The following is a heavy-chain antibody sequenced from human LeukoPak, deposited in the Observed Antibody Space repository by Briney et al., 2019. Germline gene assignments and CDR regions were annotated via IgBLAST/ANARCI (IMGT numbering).Heavy chain of an antibody. CDR3: TRDRELGF. J-gene: IGHJ4*02. Sequence: SETLSLTCTVSVGSISIFFWNWIRQPPGKGLEWIGSIYNSGSTTYNPSLKSRDTISGDTSKSQFSLKLTSVTAADTAVYYCTRDRELGFWGQGTLVTVSS. CDR2: IYNSGST. CDR1: VGSISIFF. V-gene: IGHV4-59*12. D-gene: IGHD1-26*01.